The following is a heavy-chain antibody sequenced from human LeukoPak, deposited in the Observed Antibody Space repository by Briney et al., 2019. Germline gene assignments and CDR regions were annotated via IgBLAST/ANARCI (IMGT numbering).Heavy chain of an antibody. V-gene: IGHV3-23*01. CDR3: ASIGYCGSTSCYVGGAY. CDR2: ISGSGCST. Sequence: GGSLRLSCAASGFTFSSYAMSWVRKAPGQGPEWVSAISGSGCSTYYADSVKGRFTIARDNSKNTLYLQMNSLRAEDTAVYYCASIGYCGSTSCYVGGAYWDQGTLVTVSS. D-gene: IGHD2-2*01. CDR1: GFTFSSYA. J-gene: IGHJ4*02.